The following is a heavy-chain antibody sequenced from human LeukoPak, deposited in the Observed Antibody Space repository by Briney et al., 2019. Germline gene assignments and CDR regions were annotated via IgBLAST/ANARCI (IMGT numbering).Heavy chain of an antibody. CDR1: GFTFSSYA. CDR3: AEDSLIEAADY. D-gene: IGHD2-15*01. V-gene: IGHV3-23*01. CDR2: ISGSGGST. J-gene: IGHJ4*02. Sequence: GGSLRLSCAASGFTFSSYAMSWVRRAPGKGLEWVSAISGSGGSTYYADSVKGRFTISRDNSENTLYLQMNSLRAEDTAVYYCAEDSLIEAADYWGQGTLVTVSS.